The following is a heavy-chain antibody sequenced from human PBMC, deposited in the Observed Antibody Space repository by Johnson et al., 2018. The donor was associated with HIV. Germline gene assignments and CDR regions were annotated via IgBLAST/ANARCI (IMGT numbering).Heavy chain of an antibody. CDR2: IYSGGST. V-gene: IGHV3-66*01. Sequence: LVESVGGLVQPGGSLRLSCAASLFTVSSNYMSWVRQAPGTWLEWVSLIYSGGSTYYADSVTGRFTISRDNSKNPLYLQLNSLRAEDTAVYYCARGPVMVRGVTDASDIWGQGTMVTVSS. CDR1: LFTVSSNY. D-gene: IGHD3-10*01. CDR3: ARGPVMVRGVTDASDI. J-gene: IGHJ3*02.